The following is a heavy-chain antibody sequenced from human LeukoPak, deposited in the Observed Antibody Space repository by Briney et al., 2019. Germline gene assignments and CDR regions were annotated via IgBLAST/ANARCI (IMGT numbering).Heavy chain of an antibody. V-gene: IGHV3-23*01. Sequence: GGSLRLSCAVSGITLSNYGMTWVRQAPGKGLEWVAGPSGRGGSTNYADSVKGRFTISRDNAKNTLYLQMNSLRAEDTAVYFCAKRGVVIRVILVGFHKEAYYFDSWGQGVLVTVSS. D-gene: IGHD3-22*01. CDR1: GITLSNYG. CDR2: PSGRGGST. CDR3: AKRGVVIRVILVGFHKEAYYFDS. J-gene: IGHJ4*02.